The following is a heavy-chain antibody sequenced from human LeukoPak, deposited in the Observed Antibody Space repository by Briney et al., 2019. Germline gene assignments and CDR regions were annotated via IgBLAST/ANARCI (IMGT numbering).Heavy chain of an antibody. CDR3: ARNVGGRYFDL. CDR1: GFTFTSYD. CDR2: IATAGDT. Sequence: PGGSLRLSCAASGFTFTSYDMHWGRQATGKGLEWVSAIATAGDTYYPGSVKGRFTISRENAKNSVYLQMNSLRGGDTAVYYCARNVGGRYFDLWGRGTVVTVSS. J-gene: IGHJ2*01. D-gene: IGHD3-16*01. V-gene: IGHV3-13*04.